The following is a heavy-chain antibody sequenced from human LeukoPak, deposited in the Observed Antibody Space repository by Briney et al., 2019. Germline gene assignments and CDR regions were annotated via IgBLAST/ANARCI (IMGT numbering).Heavy chain of an antibody. V-gene: IGHV4-4*07. CDR3: ARGGITIVRDNWFDP. CDR2: IYTSGST. Sequence: PSETLSLTCTVSGGSISSYYWSWIRQPAGKGLEWIGRIYTSGSTNYNPSLKSRVTMSVDTSKNQFSLKLSSVTAADTAVYYCARGGITIVRDNWFDPWGQGTLVSVSS. CDR1: GGSISSYY. J-gene: IGHJ5*02. D-gene: IGHD3-10*01.